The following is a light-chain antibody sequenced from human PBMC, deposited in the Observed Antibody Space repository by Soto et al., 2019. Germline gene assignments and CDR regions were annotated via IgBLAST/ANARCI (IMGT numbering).Light chain of an antibody. J-gene: IGLJ2*01. CDR2: EVT. V-gene: IGLV2-14*01. CDR1: SSDVGAYDY. Sequence: QSALTQPASVSGSPGQSITISCTGTSSDVGAYDYVSWYQQYPGKAPKLMIYEVTNRPSGVSNRFSGSKSGNTASLTIAGLRAEDEADSYCSSYTGSSTLVVFGGGTKLTVL. CDR3: SSYTGSSTLVV.